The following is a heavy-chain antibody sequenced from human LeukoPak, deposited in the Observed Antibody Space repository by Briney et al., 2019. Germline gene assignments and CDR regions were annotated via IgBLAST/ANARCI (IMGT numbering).Heavy chain of an antibody. D-gene: IGHD3-22*01. CDR2: INPSGGST. CDR1: GYTFTSYY. J-gene: IGHJ6*02. V-gene: IGHV1-46*01. CDR3: AREKPPHYYDSSGYYGMDV. Sequence: ASVKVSCKASGYTFTSYYMHWVRQAPGQGLEWMGIINPSGGSTSYAQEFQGRVTMTTDTSTSTAYMELRSLRSDDTAVYYCAREKPPHYYDSSGYYGMDVWGQGTTVTVSS.